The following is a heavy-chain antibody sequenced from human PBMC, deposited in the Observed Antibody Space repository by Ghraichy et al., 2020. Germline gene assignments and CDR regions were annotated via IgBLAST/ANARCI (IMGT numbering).Heavy chain of an antibody. J-gene: IGHJ5*02. CDR2: VYYSAST. Sequence: SETLSLTCTVSGGSISSSSYKWGWIRQPPGKGLEWIGSVYYSASTHYKPSLKSRVTISVDTSKNQFSLKLRSVTAADTAVYSCARHYYYGSGSYSGFDPWGQGTLVTVYS. CDR1: GGSISSSSYK. V-gene: IGHV4-39*01. D-gene: IGHD3-10*01. CDR3: ARHYYYGSGSYSGFDP.